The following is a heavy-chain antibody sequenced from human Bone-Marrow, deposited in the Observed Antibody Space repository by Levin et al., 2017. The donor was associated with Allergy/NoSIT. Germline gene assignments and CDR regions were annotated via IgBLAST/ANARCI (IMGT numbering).Heavy chain of an antibody. CDR2: INPDGSTT. V-gene: IGHV3-74*01. Sequence: ETLSLTCATSGFTFSSYWMNWVRQAPGKGLVWVSLINPDGSTTTYADSVKGRFTISRDNAKNTVYLQMNSLRAEDTAVYYCARDLAGSPDYWGQGTLVTVSS. J-gene: IGHJ4*02. CDR1: GFTFSSYW. D-gene: IGHD1-26*01. CDR3: ARDLAGSPDY.